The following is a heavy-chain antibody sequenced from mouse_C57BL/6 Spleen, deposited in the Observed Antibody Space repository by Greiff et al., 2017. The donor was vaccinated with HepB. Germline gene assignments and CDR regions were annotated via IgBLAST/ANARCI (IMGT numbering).Heavy chain of an antibody. J-gene: IGHJ2*01. CDR1: GYAFSSSW. CDR3: ARGDYYGSDY. D-gene: IGHD1-1*01. CDR2: IYPGDGDT. V-gene: IGHV1-82*01. Sequence: VQLQQSGPELVKPGASVKISCKASGYAFSSSWMNWVKQRPGKGLEWIGRIYPGDGDTNYNGKFKGKATLTADKSSSTAYMQLSSLTSGDSAVYFCARGDYYGSDYWGQGTTLTVSS.